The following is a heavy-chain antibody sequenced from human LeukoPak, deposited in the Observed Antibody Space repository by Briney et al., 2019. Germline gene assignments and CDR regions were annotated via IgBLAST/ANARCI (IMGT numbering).Heavy chain of an antibody. Sequence: SETLSLTCDVYGGSFSGYYWSWIRQPPGKGLEWIGEINHSGSTNYNPSLKSRVTISVDTSKNQFSLKLSSVTAADTAVYYCARAQHRGYSYGPQGYWGQGTLVTVSS. V-gene: IGHV4-34*01. J-gene: IGHJ4*02. CDR1: GGSFSGYY. D-gene: IGHD5-18*01. CDR3: ARAQHRGYSYGPQGY. CDR2: INHSGST.